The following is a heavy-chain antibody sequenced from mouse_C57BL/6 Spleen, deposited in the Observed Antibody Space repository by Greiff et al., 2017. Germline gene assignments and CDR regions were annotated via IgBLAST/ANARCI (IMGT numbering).Heavy chain of an antibody. D-gene: IGHD2-12*01. CDR2: IDPSDSET. Sequence: VQLQQPGAELVRPGSSVKLSCKASGYTFTSYWMHWVKQRPIQGLEWIGNIDPSDSETHYNQKFKDKATLTVDKSSSTAYMQLSSLTSEDSAVYYCARDNSPYYYAMDYWGQGTSVTVSS. J-gene: IGHJ4*01. CDR1: GYTFTSYW. CDR3: ARDNSPYYYAMDY. V-gene: IGHV1-52*01.